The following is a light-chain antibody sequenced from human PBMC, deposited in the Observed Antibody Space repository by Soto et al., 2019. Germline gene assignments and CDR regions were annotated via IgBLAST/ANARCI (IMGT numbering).Light chain of an antibody. V-gene: IGKV1-33*01. J-gene: IGKJ2*01. CDR1: QDISRY. Sequence: DIQVTQSPSSLSASVGDRVTITCQASQDISRYLDWYQQKPGQAPKVLIYGASNLIRGVSARFSGSGSETHFTFTITSLQPEDFATYYCQQYHALPYTFGQGTKPDIK. CDR3: QQYHALPYT. CDR2: GAS.